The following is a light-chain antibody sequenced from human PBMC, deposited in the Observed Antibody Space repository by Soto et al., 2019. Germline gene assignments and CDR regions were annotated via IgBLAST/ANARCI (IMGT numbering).Light chain of an antibody. CDR3: QHYNSYSEA. V-gene: IGKV1-5*03. CDR1: QIISSW. CDR2: KAS. J-gene: IGKJ1*01. Sequence: DIQMTQSPSTLSGSVGDRVTITCRPSQIISSWLAWYQQKPGKAPKLLIYKASTLKSGVPSRFSGSGSGTEFTLTISSLQPDDFATYYCQHYNSYSEAFGQGTKLDIK.